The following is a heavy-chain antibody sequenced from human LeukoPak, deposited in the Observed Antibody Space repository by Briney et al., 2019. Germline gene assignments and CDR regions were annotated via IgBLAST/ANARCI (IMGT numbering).Heavy chain of an antibody. CDR1: GFTFSSFA. CDR3: AKAWAAAGTFAS. V-gene: IGHV3-23*01. CDR2: IIGSGGDT. J-gene: IGHJ4*02. D-gene: IGHD6-13*01. Sequence: GGSLRLSCAASGFTFSSFAMSWVRQAPGKGLEWVSTIIGSGGDTYYADSVKGRFTISRDTSKNTLYLQMKSLRAEDTAVYYCAKAWAAAGTFASWGQGTLVTVSS.